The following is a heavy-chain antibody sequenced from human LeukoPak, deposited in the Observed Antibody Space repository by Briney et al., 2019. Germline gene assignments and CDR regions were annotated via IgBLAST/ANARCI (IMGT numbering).Heavy chain of an antibody. Sequence: SETLSLTCTVSGGSISSSSYYWGWIRQPPGKGLEWIGSIYYSGSTYYNPSLKSRVTISVDTSKNQFSLKLSSVTAADTAVYYCARQGRFLEWGGDYWGQGTLVTVSS. CDR2: IYYSGST. J-gene: IGHJ4*02. CDR3: ARQGRFLEWGGDY. D-gene: IGHD3-3*01. CDR1: GGSISSSSYY. V-gene: IGHV4-39*01.